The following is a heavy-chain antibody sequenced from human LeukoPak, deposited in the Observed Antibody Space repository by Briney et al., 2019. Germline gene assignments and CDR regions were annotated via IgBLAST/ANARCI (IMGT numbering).Heavy chain of an antibody. D-gene: IGHD6-19*01. CDR3: ARSSGWSLNWFDP. CDR1: GGTFSSYT. V-gene: IGHV1-69*02. J-gene: IGHJ5*02. CDR2: IIPILGIA. Sequence: SVKVSCKASGGTFSSYTISWVRQAPGQGLEWMGRIIPILGIANYAQKFQGRVTITADKSTSTAYKELSSLRSEDTAVYYCARSSGWSLNWFDPWGQGTLVTVSS.